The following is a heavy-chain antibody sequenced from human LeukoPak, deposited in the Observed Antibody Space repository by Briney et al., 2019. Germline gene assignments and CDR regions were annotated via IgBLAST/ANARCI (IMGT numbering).Heavy chain of an antibody. D-gene: IGHD1-26*01. CDR1: GFTFSSNA. Sequence: PGGSLRLSCAASGFTFSSNAMNWVRQAPGKGLEWVAVISYDGTNKYYADSVKGRFTISRDNSKNTLYLQMNSLRAEDTAVYYCARDRALVGVYYFPYGMDVWGQGTTVTVSS. CDR3: ARDRALVGVYYFPYGMDV. J-gene: IGHJ6*02. CDR2: ISYDGTNK. V-gene: IGHV3-30*04.